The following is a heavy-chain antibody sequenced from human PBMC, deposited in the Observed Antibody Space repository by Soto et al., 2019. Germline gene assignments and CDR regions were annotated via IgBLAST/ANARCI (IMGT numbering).Heavy chain of an antibody. CDR1: GFSLSTSEEG. V-gene: IGHV2-5*01. J-gene: IGHJ5*02. CDR3: VHRLEVAGLVFDP. Sequence: QITLKESGPTLVKPTQTLTLTCTFSGFSLSTSEEGVGWIRQPPGKALEWLALIYWNDDKRYSPSLRSRLTNSTDTAKSKMVLRMTNMDPVDTAIYYCVHRLEVAGLVFDPWGQGTLVTVSS. D-gene: IGHD6-19*01. CDR2: IYWNDDK.